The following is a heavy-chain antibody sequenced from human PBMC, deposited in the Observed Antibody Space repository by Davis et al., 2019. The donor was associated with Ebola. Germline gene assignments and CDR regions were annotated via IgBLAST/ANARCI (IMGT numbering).Heavy chain of an antibody. CDR3: ARDTKAAHAP. Sequence: GGSLRLSCAASGFTFSSYWMHWVRQAPGKGLEWVSAISGSGGSTYYADSVKGRFTISRDNAKNSLYLQMNSLRAEDTAVYYCARDTKAAHAPWGQGTLVTVSS. V-gene: IGHV3-21*04. CDR1: GFTFSSYW. D-gene: IGHD6-6*01. J-gene: IGHJ5*02. CDR2: ISGSGGST.